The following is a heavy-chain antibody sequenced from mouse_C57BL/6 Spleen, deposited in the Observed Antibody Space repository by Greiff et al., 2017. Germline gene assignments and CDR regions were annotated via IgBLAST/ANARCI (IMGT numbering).Heavy chain of an antibody. CDR1: GFTFSDAW. J-gene: IGHJ2*01. D-gene: IGHD1-1*02. V-gene: IGHV6-6*01. CDR3: TKGGYYFGY. Sequence: EVKVEESGGGLVQPGGSMKLSCAASGFTFSDAWMDWVRQSPEQGLEWVAEIRHKANNHATYYAESVKGRFTISRDDSRSGVYLQRNSLRAEDAGIYYCTKGGYYFGYWGQGTTLTVSS. CDR2: IRHKANNHAT.